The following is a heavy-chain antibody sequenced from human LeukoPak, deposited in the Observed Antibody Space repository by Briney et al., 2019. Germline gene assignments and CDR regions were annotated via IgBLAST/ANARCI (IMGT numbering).Heavy chain of an antibody. CDR2: IYDIGST. J-gene: IGHJ4*02. CDR3: ARRTKTGYTGYDWNY. D-gene: IGHD5-12*01. CDR1: GGSISSYY. Sequence: PSETLSLTCTVSGGSISSYYWSWIRQPPGKGLEWIGYIYDIGSTSYNPSLKSRVTISVDTSSNQFSLMLTSVTAADTAVYYCARRTKTGYTGYDWNYWGQGSLVSVSS. V-gene: IGHV4-59*08.